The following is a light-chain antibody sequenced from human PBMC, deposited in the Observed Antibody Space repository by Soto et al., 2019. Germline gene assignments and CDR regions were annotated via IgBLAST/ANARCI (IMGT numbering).Light chain of an antibody. CDR1: SSNIGAGYD. J-gene: IGLJ2*01. CDR2: GNS. Sequence: QLVLTQPPSGSGAPGQRVTISCTGSSSNIGAGYDVHWYQQLPGTAPKLLIYGNSNRPSGVPDRFSGSKSGTSASLAITGLQAEDEADYYCQSYDSSLSAPVVFGGGTKLTVL. CDR3: QSYDSSLSAPVV. V-gene: IGLV1-40*01.